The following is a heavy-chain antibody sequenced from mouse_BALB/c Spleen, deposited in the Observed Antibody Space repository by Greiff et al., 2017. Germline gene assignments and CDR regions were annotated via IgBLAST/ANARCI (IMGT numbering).Heavy chain of an antibody. D-gene: IGHD1-1*01. CDR1: GFNIKDTY. J-gene: IGHJ3*01. CDR2: IDPANGNT. CDR3: AAGSSYSFAD. Sequence: VQLQQSGAELVKPGASVKLSCTASGFNIKDTYMHWVKQRPEQGLEWIGRIDPANGNTKYDPKFQGKATITADTSTNTAYLQLSSLTSEDTAVYYCAAGSSYSFADWGQGTLVTVSA. V-gene: IGHV14-3*02.